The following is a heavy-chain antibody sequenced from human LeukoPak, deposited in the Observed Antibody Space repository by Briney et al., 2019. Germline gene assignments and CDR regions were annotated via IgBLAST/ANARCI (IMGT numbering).Heavy chain of an antibody. CDR1: GFTVSSNY. D-gene: IGHD2-21*02. CDR2: IYSGGNT. J-gene: IGHJ4*02. CDR3: ARGSRGGDSELDY. V-gene: IGHV3-53*01. Sequence: GGSLRLSCAASGFTVSSNYMSWVRQAPGKGLEGVSVIYSGGNTYYADSVKGRFIISRDTSKNTLYLQMNSLRAEDTAVYYCARGSRGGDSELDYWGQGTLVTVSS.